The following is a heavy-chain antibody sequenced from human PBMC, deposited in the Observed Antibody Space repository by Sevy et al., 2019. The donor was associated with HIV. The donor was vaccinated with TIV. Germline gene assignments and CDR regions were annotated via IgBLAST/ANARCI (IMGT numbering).Heavy chain of an antibody. D-gene: IGHD4-17*01. V-gene: IGHV3-11*01. Sequence: GGSLRLSCVASGFTFGDYYMSWIRQAPGKGLEWVSYISSSGSTIYYADSVKGRFTISRDNAKNSLYLQMNSLRAEDTAVYYCAREPTLNYGDYATEYFQHWGQGTLVTVSS. J-gene: IGHJ1*01. CDR1: GFTFGDYY. CDR3: AREPTLNYGDYATEYFQH. CDR2: ISSSGSTI.